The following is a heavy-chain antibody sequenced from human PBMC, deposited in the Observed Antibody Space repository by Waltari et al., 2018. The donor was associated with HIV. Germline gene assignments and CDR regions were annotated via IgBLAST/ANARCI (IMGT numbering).Heavy chain of an antibody. D-gene: IGHD5-18*01. J-gene: IGHJ6*02. CDR3: ARDNTAMVMWSNGMDV. CDR1: GYTFTSYA. V-gene: IGHV1-3*01. Sequence: QVQLVQSGAEVKKPGASVKVSCKASGYTFTSYAMHWVRQAPGQRLEWMGWINAGNGNTKYSQKFQGRVTITRDTSASTAYMELSSLRSEDTAVYYCARDNTAMVMWSNGMDVWGQGTTVTVSS. CDR2: INAGNGNT.